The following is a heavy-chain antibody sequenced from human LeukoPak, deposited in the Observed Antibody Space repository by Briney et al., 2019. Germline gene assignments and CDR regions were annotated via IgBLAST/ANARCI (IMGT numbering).Heavy chain of an antibody. CDR3: ASQTLLWFGGSGPQYDY. V-gene: IGHV3-48*03. D-gene: IGHD3-10*01. Sequence: GGSLRLSCAASGFTFSSYEMNWVRQAPGKGLEWVSHISSSGSTIYYADSVKGRFTISRDNAKNSLYLQMNSLRAEDTAVYYCASQTLLWFGGSGPQYDYWGQGTLVTVSS. CDR1: GFTFSSYE. J-gene: IGHJ4*02. CDR2: ISSSGSTI.